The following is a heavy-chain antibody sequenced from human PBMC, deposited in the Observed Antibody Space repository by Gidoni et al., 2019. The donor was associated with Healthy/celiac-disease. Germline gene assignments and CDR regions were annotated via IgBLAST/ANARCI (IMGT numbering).Heavy chain of an antibody. J-gene: IGHJ6*03. CDR3: AKGHYYYYYMDV. CDR1: GFTFDDYT. Sequence: EVQLVESGGVVVQPGGSLRLSCAASGFTFDDYTMHWVRQAPGKGLEWVSLISWDGCSTYYADSVKGRFTISRDNSKNSLYLQMNSLRTEDTALYYCAKGHYYYYYMDVWGKGTTVTVSS. V-gene: IGHV3-43*01. CDR2: ISWDGCST.